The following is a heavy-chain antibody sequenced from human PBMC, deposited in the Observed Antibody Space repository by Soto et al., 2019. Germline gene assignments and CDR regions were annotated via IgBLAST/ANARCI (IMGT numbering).Heavy chain of an antibody. CDR3: ARADSKQHSTVTTWVYYYYYYMDV. V-gene: IGHV4-59*01. CDR1: GGSIRRYY. Sequence: SETLSLTCTVSGGSIRRYYWSWIRQPPGQGLEWIGYFYYSGSTNYNPSLKSRVTISVDTSKNQFSLKLSSVTAADTAVYYCARADSKQHSTVTTWVYYYYYYMDVWGKGTTVTVSS. D-gene: IGHD4-4*01. J-gene: IGHJ6*03. CDR2: FYYSGST.